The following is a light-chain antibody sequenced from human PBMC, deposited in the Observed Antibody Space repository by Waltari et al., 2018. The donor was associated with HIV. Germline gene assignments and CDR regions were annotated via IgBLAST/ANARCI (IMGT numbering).Light chain of an antibody. Sequence: IVLTQSPGTLSLSPGERASLSCRASQSVSSTYIAWYQQKPGQAPRLIIYGASTRTTDIPDRFIGSGSGTDFTLTINRLEPEDFGVYFCQLHSSTITFGQGTRLDIK. J-gene: IGKJ5*01. CDR2: GAS. CDR3: QLHSSTIT. V-gene: IGKV3-20*01. CDR1: QSVSSTY.